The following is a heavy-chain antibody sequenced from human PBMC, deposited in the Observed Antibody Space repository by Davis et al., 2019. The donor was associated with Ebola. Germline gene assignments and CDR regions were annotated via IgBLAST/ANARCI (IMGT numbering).Heavy chain of an antibody. CDR3: ARGRRYSYGPPRY. V-gene: IGHV4-34*01. D-gene: IGHD5-18*01. J-gene: IGHJ4*02. CDR2: INHSGST. Sequence: SETLSLTCAVYGGSFSGYFWSWIRHTPGKGLEWIGEINHSGSTNYNPSLKSRVTISVDTSKNQFSLKLSSVTAADTAVYYCARGRRYSYGPPRYWGQGTLVTVSS. CDR1: GGSFSGYF.